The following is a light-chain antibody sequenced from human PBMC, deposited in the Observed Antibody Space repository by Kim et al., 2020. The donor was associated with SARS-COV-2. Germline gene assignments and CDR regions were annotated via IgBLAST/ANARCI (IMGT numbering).Light chain of an antibody. CDR3: QVWDSRTEWV. Sequence: SYELTQPLSVSVALGQTARITCGGNNIGSKNVHWYQQKPGQAPVLVIYRDSNRPSGIPERLSGSNSGNTATLTISRAQAGDEADHSVQVWDSRTEWVFG. CDR1: NIGSKN. V-gene: IGLV3-9*01. J-gene: IGLJ3*02. CDR2: RDS.